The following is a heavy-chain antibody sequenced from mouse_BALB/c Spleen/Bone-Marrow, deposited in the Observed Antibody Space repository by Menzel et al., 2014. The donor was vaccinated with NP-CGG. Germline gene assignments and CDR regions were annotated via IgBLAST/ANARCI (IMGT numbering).Heavy chain of an antibody. Sequence: VKLMESGAELVRPGTPVKLSCKASGYTFTSYWMNWVKQRPGRGLEWIGRIDPSDSETHYNQKFKDKATLTVDKSSSTAYIQLSSLTSEDSAVYYCARWGAYFDYWSQGTTLTVSS. CDR3: ARWGAYFDY. CDR1: GYTFTSYW. CDR2: IDPSDSET. J-gene: IGHJ2*01. V-gene: IGHV1-61*01.